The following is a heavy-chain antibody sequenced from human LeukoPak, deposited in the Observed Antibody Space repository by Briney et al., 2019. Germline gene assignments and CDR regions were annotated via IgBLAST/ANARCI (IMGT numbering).Heavy chain of an antibody. D-gene: IGHD2-2*01. CDR3: ARSLNHCSSTSCSWDV. Sequence: SETLSLTCAVYGESFSGYYWSWIRQPPGKGLEWIGEINHSGSTNYNPSLKSRVTISVDTSKNQFSLKLSSVTAADTAVYYCARSLNHCSSTSCSWDVWGQGTTVTVSS. J-gene: IGHJ6*02. CDR1: GESFSGYY. V-gene: IGHV4-34*01. CDR2: INHSGST.